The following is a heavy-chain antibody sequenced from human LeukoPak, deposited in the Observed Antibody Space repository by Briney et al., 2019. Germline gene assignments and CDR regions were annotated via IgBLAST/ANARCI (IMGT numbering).Heavy chain of an antibody. CDR3: AREHSGGGNYYDSSGYYRSFDY. V-gene: IGHV3-21*01. D-gene: IGHD3-22*01. J-gene: IGHJ4*02. Sequence: GGSLRLSCAASTFTFSSYTMNWVRQAPGTGLEWVSSISSSGSYIYYADSLKGRFTVSRDNARKSLYLQMNSLRVEDTAVYYCAREHSGGGNYYDSSGYYRSFDYWGQGTPVTVSS. CDR1: TFTFSSYT. CDR2: ISSSGSYI.